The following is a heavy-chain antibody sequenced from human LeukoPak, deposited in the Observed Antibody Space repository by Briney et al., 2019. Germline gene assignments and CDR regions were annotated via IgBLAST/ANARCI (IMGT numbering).Heavy chain of an antibody. CDR3: ARARRSGGITLIRGVKDRGWFDS. V-gene: IGHV3-23*01. D-gene: IGHD3-10*01. CDR1: GFTFSSYG. CDR2: ISGSGGST. J-gene: IGHJ5*01. Sequence: GGSLRLSCAASGFTFSSYGMSWVRQAPGKGLEWVSAISGSGGSTYYADSVKGRFTISRDNSKNTLYLQMNSLRAEDTAVHYCARARRSGGITLIRGVKDRGWFDSWGQGTLVTVSS.